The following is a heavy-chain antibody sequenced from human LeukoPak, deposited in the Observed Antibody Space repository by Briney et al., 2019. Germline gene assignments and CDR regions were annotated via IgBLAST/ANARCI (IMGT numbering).Heavy chain of an antibody. Sequence: SGGSLRLSCAASGFTVSSNYMSWVRQAPGKGLEWVSVIYSGGSTYYADSVKGRFTISRDNSKNTLYLQMNSLRAEDTAVYYCARSTLWLFDYWGQGTLVTVSS. V-gene: IGHV3-53*01. CDR1: GFTVSSNY. CDR2: IYSGGST. J-gene: IGHJ4*02. CDR3: ARSTLWLFDY. D-gene: IGHD5-18*01.